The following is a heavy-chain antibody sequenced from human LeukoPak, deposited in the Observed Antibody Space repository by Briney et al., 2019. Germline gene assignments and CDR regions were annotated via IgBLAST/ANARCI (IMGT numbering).Heavy chain of an antibody. J-gene: IGHJ3*02. V-gene: IGHV3-21*01. CDR1: GFTFSSYS. CDR3: ARAWGDAFDI. Sequence: GGSLRLSCTASGFTFSSYSMNWVRQAPGKGLEWVSSISSSSSYIYYADSVKGRFTISRDNAKNSLYLQMNSLRAEDTAVYYCARAWGDAFDIWGQGTMVTVSS. D-gene: IGHD1-26*01. CDR2: ISSSSSYI.